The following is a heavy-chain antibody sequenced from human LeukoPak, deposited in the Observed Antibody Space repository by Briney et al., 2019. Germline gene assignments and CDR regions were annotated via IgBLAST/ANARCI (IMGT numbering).Heavy chain of an antibody. J-gene: IGHJ5*02. V-gene: IGHV3-30*02. CDR2: IRYDGSSK. Sequence: PGGSLRLSCAASGFTFSSYGMHWVRQAPGKGLEWVAFIRYDGSSKYYADSVKGRFTISRDNSKNTLYLQMNSLRAEDTAVYYCAKDGVLLWFGEPRGWFDPWGQGTLVTVSS. CDR1: GFTFSSYG. D-gene: IGHD3-10*01. CDR3: AKDGVLLWFGEPRGWFDP.